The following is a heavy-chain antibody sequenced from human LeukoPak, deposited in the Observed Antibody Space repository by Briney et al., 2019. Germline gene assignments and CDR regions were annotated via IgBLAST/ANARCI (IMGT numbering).Heavy chain of an antibody. CDR2: ISRSSRTI. CDR3: ASSLASGDNWS. V-gene: IGHV3-48*01. J-gene: IGHJ4*02. Sequence: GGALRLSLAATGLTFIRYSMNWVGQAPWRGLEGVSFISRSSRTIYYADSVKGRFTISRDNAKKSLYLQTNRLRAEHTAGYYFASSLASGDNWSGGQGTLVTVSS. D-gene: IGHD1-20*01. CDR1: GLTFIRYS.